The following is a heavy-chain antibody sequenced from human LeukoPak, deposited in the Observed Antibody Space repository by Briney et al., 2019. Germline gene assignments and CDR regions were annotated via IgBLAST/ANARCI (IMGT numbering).Heavy chain of an antibody. J-gene: IGHJ5*02. CDR1: GFTFSSYN. CDR2: ISSSSGAI. V-gene: IGHV3-48*01. Sequence: GESLRLSCAASGFTFSSYNLNWVRQAPGKGLEWVSYISSSSGAIYYADSVKGRFTISRDNAKNSLYLQMNSLRAEDTAVYYCARDPSAGGPWGQGILVTVSS. CDR3: ARDPSAGGP.